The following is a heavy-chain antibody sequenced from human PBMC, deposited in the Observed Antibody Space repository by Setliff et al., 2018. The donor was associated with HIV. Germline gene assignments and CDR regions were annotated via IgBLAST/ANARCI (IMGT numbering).Heavy chain of an antibody. CDR2: IYPSDSDT. J-gene: IGHJ3*02. CDR3: ARRAGYDGDAFDI. D-gene: IGHD5-12*01. Sequence: PGEYLKLYCKGSGYSFTSFWIGWVRQMPGKGLEWMGIIYPSDSDTRYSPSFQGQVTISADKSITTSYLQWSSLKASDSAMYYCARRAGYDGDAFDIWGQGTMVTVSS. CDR1: GYSFTSFW. V-gene: IGHV5-51*01.